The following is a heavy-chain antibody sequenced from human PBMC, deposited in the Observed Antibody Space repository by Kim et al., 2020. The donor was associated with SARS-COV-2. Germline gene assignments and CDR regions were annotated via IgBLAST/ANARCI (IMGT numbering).Heavy chain of an antibody. Sequence: SVKVSCKASGGTFSSYAISWVRQAPGQGLEWMGRIIPILGIANYAQKFQGRVTIPADKSTSTAYMELSSLRSEDTAVYSCARYRVVVTAIPYSYYALDV. CDR1: GGTFSSYA. D-gene: IGHD2-21*02. J-gene: IGHJ6*01. V-gene: IGHV1-69*04. CDR3: ARYRVVVTAIPYSYYALDV. CDR2: IIPILGIA.